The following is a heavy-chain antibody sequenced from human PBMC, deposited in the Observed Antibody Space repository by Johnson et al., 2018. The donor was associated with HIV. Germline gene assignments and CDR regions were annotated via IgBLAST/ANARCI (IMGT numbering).Heavy chain of an antibody. Sequence: VQLVESGGSVVRPGGSLRLSCAASGFTFSSYAMHWVRQAPGKGLEYVSSISSNGGSTYYANSVKGRFTISRDNSKNTLYLQMGSLRAEDMAVYYCARVGDGNNKNAFDIWGQGTMVTVSS. CDR1: GFTFSSYA. CDR2: ISSNGGST. D-gene: IGHD5-24*01. V-gene: IGHV3-64*01. CDR3: ARVGDGNNKNAFDI. J-gene: IGHJ3*02.